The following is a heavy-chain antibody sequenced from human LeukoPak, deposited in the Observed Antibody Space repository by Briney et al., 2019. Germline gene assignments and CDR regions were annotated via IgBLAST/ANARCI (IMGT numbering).Heavy chain of an antibody. CDR1: GDSASSFH. V-gene: IGHV4-59*02. CDR2: LSYTGKT. CDR3: SEGYFEPFDH. Sequence: KPSETLSLTCAVSGDSASSFHWNWLRQVPGKGLEWIACLSYTGKTDYNPSLASRVTISLDTSKNQGFSLKLKSVTAADTAVYYCSEGYFEPFDHWGQGILVTVSS. J-gene: IGHJ4*02. D-gene: IGHD2/OR15-2a*01.